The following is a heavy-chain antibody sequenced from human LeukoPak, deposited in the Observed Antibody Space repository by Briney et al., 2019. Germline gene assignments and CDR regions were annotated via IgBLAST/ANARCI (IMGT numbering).Heavy chain of an antibody. CDR3: ARGWTFPDPIVGPTTGYPDY. V-gene: IGHV1-18*01. J-gene: IGHJ4*02. D-gene: IGHD1-26*01. CDR2: ITAYNGNR. CDR1: GYTFSNYG. Sequence: GASVKVSCKTSGYTFSNYGISWVRQAPGQGLEWMGWITAYNGNRLYAQRFQGRITLTTDTSTSTAYMELRSLRSDDTAVYYCARGWTFPDPIVGPTTGYPDYWGQGTLVTVSS.